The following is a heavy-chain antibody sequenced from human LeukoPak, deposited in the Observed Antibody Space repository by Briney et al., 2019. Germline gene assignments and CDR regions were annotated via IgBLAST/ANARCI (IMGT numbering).Heavy chain of an antibody. D-gene: IGHD6-13*01. CDR2: IIPIFGTA. Sequence: SVKVSCKASGYTFTSYAISWVRQAPGQGLEWMGGIIPIFGTANYAQKFQGRVTITADESTSTAYMELSSLRSEDTAVYYCARDSIAAAGSDPWGQGTLVTVSS. J-gene: IGHJ5*02. CDR1: GYTFTSYA. CDR3: ARDSIAAAGSDP. V-gene: IGHV1-69*13.